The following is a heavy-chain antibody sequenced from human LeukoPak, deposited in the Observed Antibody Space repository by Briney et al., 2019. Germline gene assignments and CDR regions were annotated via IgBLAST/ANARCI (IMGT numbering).Heavy chain of an antibody. J-gene: IGHJ4*02. V-gene: IGHV4-4*07. Sequence: PSETLSLTCTVSGGSISSYHWSWIRQPAGKGLEWIGHIYTPGSTKYNPSLKSRVTMSVDTSKNQFSLKLSSVTAADTAVYYCASSSRGYSSSSDYWGQGTLVTVSS. CDR1: GGSISSYH. CDR3: ASSSRGYSSSSDY. CDR2: IYTPGST. D-gene: IGHD6-6*01.